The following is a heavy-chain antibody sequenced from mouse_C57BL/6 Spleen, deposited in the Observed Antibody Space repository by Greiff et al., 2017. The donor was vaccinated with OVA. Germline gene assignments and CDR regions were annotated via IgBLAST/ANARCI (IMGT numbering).Heavy chain of an antibody. Sequence: EVMLVESGGGLVQPGGSLKLSCAASGFTFSDYYMYWVRQTPEKRLEWVAYISNGGGSTYYPDTVKGRFTISRDNAKNTLYLQMSRLKSEDTAMYYCARRWLLGGMDYWGEGTSVTVSS. CDR2: ISNGGGST. V-gene: IGHV5-12*01. CDR1: GFTFSDYY. J-gene: IGHJ4*01. CDR3: ARRWLLGGMDY. D-gene: IGHD2-3*01.